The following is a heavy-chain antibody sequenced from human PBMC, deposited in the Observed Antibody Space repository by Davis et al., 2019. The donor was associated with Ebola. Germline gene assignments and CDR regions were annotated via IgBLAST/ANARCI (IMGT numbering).Heavy chain of an antibody. Sequence: SVKVSCKASGGTFSSYAISWVRQAPGQGLEWMGGIIPIFGTANYAQKFQGRVTITADESTSTAYMELSSLRSEDTAVYYCARDGYNSANYYYGMDVWGQGTTVTVSS. V-gene: IGHV1-69*13. CDR3: ARDGYNSANYYYGMDV. CDR1: GGTFSSYA. J-gene: IGHJ6*02. CDR2: IIPIFGTA. D-gene: IGHD5-24*01.